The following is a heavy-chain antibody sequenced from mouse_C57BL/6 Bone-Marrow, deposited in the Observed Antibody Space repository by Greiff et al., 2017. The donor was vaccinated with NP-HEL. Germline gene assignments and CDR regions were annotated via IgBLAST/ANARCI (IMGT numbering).Heavy chain of an antibody. D-gene: IGHD1-1*01. Sequence: QVQLQQPGAELVKPGASVKMSCKASGYTFTSYWITWVKQRPGQGLEWIGDIYPGSGSTNYNEKFKSKATLTVDTSSSTAYMQLSSLTSEDSAVYYGARCSDCYGSRRDYFDDWGKGTTLTVSS. CDR3: ARCSDCYGSRRDYFDD. CDR2: IYPGSGST. V-gene: IGHV1-55*01. CDR1: GYTFTSYW. J-gene: IGHJ2*01.